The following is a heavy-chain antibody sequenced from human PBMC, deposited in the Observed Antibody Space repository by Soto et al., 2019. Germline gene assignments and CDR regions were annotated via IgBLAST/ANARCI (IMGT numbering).Heavy chain of an antibody. V-gene: IGHV1-69*13. D-gene: IGHD3-22*01. J-gene: IGHJ4*02. CDR1: GGTFSSYA. CDR3: ARDNYYDSSGYYGVFDY. Sequence: GASVKVSCKASGGTFSSYAISWVRQAPGQGLEWMGGIIPIFGTANYAQKFQGRVTITADESTSTAYMELSNLRSEDTAVYYCARDNYYDSSGYYGVFDYWGQGTLVTVSS. CDR2: IIPIFGTA.